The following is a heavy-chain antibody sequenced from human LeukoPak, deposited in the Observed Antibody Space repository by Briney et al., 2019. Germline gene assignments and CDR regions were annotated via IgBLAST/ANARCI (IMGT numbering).Heavy chain of an antibody. CDR2: INPSGGST. CDR3: ARGALLDSGSYYNWFDP. CDR1: GYTFTSYS. V-gene: IGHV1-46*01. Sequence: ASVTVSFKASGYTFTSYSVHWVRQAPGQGLEWMGVINPSGGSTRDAQKFQGRVTMTRDTSTSTVYMELSSLRSEDTAVYYCARGALLDSGSYYNWFDPWGQGTLVTVSS. J-gene: IGHJ5*02. D-gene: IGHD1-26*01.